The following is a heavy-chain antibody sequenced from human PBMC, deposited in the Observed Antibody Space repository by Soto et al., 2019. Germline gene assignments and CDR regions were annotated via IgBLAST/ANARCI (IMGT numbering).Heavy chain of an antibody. CDR1: GGSISRSNW. Sequence: PSETLSLTCAVSGGSISRSNWWSWVRQPPGKGLEWIGKIYHSGSTNYNPSLKSRVTISVDKSKNQFSLKLSSLTAADTAVYYCARSITFDWLIFDYWGQGTLVTVSS. D-gene: IGHD3-9*01. V-gene: IGHV4-4*02. CDR3: ARSITFDWLIFDY. J-gene: IGHJ4*02. CDR2: IYHSGST.